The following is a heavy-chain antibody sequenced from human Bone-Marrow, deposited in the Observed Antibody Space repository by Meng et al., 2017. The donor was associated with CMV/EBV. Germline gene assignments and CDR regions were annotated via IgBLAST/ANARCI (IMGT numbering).Heavy chain of an antibody. CDR1: GGSTSSSSYY. D-gene: IGHD2-15*01. J-gene: IGHJ4*02. CDR3: ARLRVAATLYFDY. Sequence: SETLSLTCIVSGGSTSSSSYYWGWIRQPPGKGLEWMGSIYYSGSTYYNPSLKSRVTISVDTSKNQFSLKLSSVTAADTAVYYCARLRVAATLYFDYWGQGTLVTVSS. CDR2: IYYSGST. V-gene: IGHV4-39*01.